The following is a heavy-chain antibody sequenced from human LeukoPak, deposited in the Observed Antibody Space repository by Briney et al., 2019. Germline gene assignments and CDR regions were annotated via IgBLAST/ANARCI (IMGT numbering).Heavy chain of an antibody. J-gene: IGHJ4*02. Sequence: GGSLRLSCAASGFTFSSYAMTWVRQAPGQGLEWVSGNSGSGGSTYYADSVKGRFTISRDNSKNTLYLQMNSLRAEDTAVYYCAKVIASVDTAIDYWGQGTLVTVSS. V-gene: IGHV3-23*01. CDR3: AKVIASVDTAIDY. CDR2: NSGSGGST. CDR1: GFTFSSYA. D-gene: IGHD5-18*01.